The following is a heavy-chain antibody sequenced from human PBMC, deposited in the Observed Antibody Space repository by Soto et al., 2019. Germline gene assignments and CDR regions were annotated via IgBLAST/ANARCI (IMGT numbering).Heavy chain of an antibody. V-gene: IGHV3-15*01. Sequence: PGGSLRLSCAASGFTFSNAWMSWARQAPGKGLEWVGRIKSKTDGGTTDYAAPVKGRFTISRDDSKNTLYLQMNSLKTEDTAVYYCTTEAYYYDSSGYYRPNYYFDYWGQGTLVTVSS. D-gene: IGHD3-22*01. CDR3: TTEAYYYDSSGYYRPNYYFDY. CDR1: GFTFSNAW. J-gene: IGHJ4*02. CDR2: IKSKTDGGTT.